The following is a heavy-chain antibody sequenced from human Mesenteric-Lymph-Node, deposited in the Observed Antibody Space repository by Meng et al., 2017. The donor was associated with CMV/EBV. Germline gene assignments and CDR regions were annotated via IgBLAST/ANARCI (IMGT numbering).Heavy chain of an antibody. CDR3: GIEQRTFDP. CDR1: GYSFTGYF. V-gene: IGHV1-2*05. Sequence: QVQLVQSGVEVKKPGASVKVSCKASGYSFTGYFIHWVRQAPGQGRDCMGRISPNTGDTIFEENFQSRVAMTKDTSFITAYRKRSGVTSDYSCVYYCGIEQRTFDPWGQGTLVTVSS. D-gene: IGHD1-1*01. CDR2: ISPNTGDT. J-gene: IGHJ5*02.